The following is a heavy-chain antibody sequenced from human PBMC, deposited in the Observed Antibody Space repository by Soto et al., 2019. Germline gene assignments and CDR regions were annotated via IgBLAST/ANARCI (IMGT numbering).Heavy chain of an antibody. CDR3: ASHSSSWYETGFDP. CDR2: IYYSGST. Sequence: KPSETLSLTCTVSGGSISSGDYYWSWIRQPPGKGLEWIGYIYYSGSTYYNPSLKSRVTISVDTSKNQFSLKLSSVTAADTAVYYCASHSSSWYETGFDPWGQGTLVTVSS. J-gene: IGHJ5*02. V-gene: IGHV4-30-4*01. CDR1: GGSISSGDYY. D-gene: IGHD6-13*01.